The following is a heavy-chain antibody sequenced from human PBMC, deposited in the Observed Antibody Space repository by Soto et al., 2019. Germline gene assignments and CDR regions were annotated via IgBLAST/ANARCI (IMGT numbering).Heavy chain of an antibody. Sequence: QVQLVESGGGVVQPGRSLRLSCAASGFTFSSYGMHWVRQAPGKGLEWVAVISYDGSNKYYADSVKGRFTISRDNSKNTLYLQMNSLRAEDTAVYYCAKDIFGDYYYGMDVWGQGTTVTVSS. CDR1: GFTFSSYG. V-gene: IGHV3-30*18. CDR3: AKDIFGDYYYGMDV. CDR2: ISYDGSNK. D-gene: IGHD3-16*01. J-gene: IGHJ6*02.